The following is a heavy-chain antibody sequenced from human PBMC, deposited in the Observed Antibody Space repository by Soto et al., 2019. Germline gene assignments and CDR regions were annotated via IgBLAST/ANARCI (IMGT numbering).Heavy chain of an antibody. V-gene: IGHV4-30-4*01. CDR3: ASAPDSSGYYYRI. CDR1: GGSISSGDYY. J-gene: IGHJ4*02. D-gene: IGHD3-22*01. Sequence: QLQLQESGPGLVKPSQSLSLTCTVSGGSISSGDYYWSWIRQPPGKGLEWIGYIYYSGRTSYNPSLKSRVTIAEATSKIQFSLKLRSVNDADTAVYYCASAPDSSGYYYRIWGQGTLVTVSS. CDR2: IYYSGRT.